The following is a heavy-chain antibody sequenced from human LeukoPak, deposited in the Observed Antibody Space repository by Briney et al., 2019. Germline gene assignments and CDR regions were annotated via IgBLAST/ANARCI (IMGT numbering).Heavy chain of an antibody. D-gene: IGHD3-10*01. V-gene: IGHV3-23*01. Sequence: PGGSLRLSCAASGFTFSSYALSWVRQAPGKGLEWVSAISGSGGSTYYADSVKGRFTISRDNSKNTLYLQMNSLRAEDTAVYYCAKDPSDSGSYYDDYWGQGTLVTVSS. CDR2: ISGSGGST. J-gene: IGHJ4*02. CDR1: GFTFSSYA. CDR3: AKDPSDSGSYYDDY.